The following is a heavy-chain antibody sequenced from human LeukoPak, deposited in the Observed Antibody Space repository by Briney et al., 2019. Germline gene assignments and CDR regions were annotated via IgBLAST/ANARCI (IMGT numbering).Heavy chain of an antibody. V-gene: IGHV3-64*01. CDR3: AKFEFGF. CDR1: GFTFSSYA. D-gene: IGHD3-16*01. CDR2: ISSNGGST. J-gene: IGHJ4*02. Sequence: GGSLRLSCAASGFTFSSYAMHWVRQAPGKGLEYVSAISSNGGSTYYANSVKGRFTISRDNSKNTLYLQMGSLRDEDTAVYYCAKFEFGFWGQGTLVTVSS.